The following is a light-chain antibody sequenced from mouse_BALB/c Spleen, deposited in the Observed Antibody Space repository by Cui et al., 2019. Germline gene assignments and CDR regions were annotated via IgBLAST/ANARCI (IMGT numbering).Light chain of an antibody. CDR2: DAS. Sequence: DIVLTQSPATLSVNPGDSVSLSCRASQSISNNLHWYQQKSHEAPRLLIKDASQSSSGIPARFSGSGSGTDFTLNINRVETEDFGMYVWQQSNSGDTFGGGTKLEIK. J-gene: IGKJ2*01. CDR1: QSISNN. CDR3: QQSNSGDT. V-gene: IGKV5-43*01.